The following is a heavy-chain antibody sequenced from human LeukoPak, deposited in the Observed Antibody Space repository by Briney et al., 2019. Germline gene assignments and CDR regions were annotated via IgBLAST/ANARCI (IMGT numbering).Heavy chain of an antibody. Sequence: GGSLRLSCAASGFTFSSYSMNWVRQAPGKGLEWVSSISSSSSYIYYADSVKGRFTISRDNAKNSLYLQMNSLRAEDTAVYYCARDEDGYCSGGSCYSVIKFYYYYGMDGWGQGTTVTVSS. CDR1: GFTFSSYS. CDR2: ISSSSSYI. D-gene: IGHD2-15*01. CDR3: ARDEDGYCSGGSCYSVIKFYYYYGMDG. V-gene: IGHV3-21*01. J-gene: IGHJ6*02.